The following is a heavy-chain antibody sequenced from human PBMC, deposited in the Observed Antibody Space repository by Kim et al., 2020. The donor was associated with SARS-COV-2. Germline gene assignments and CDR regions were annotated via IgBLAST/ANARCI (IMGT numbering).Heavy chain of an antibody. Sequence: GGSLRLSCAASGFTFSSYGMHWVRQAPGKGLEWVAVIWYDGSNKYSADSVKGRFTISRDNSKNTLSPQMNSMRAEDTAVYYCARADHYYGSGSYWGYSLYDYYYGMDVWGQGTTVTVSS. CDR3: ARADHYYGSGSYWGYSLYDYYYGMDV. CDR2: IWYDGSNK. D-gene: IGHD3-10*01. J-gene: IGHJ6*02. V-gene: IGHV3-33*01. CDR1: GFTFSSYG.